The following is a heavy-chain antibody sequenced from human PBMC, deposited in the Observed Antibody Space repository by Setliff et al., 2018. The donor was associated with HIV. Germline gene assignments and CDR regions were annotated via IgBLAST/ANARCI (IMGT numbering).Heavy chain of an antibody. J-gene: IGHJ4*02. Sequence: ASETLSLTCAVYGGSFSGYYWSWIRQPPGKGLEWIGEINHSGSTNYNPSLKSRVTISVDTSKNQFSLKLSSVTAADTAVYYCARGPPTPGPFFDYWGQGTLVTVSS. D-gene: IGHD7-27*01. CDR1: GGSFSGYY. V-gene: IGHV4-34*01. CDR3: ARGPPTPGPFFDY. CDR2: INHSGST.